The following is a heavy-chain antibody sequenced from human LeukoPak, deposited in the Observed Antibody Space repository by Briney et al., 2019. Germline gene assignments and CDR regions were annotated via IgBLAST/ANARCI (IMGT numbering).Heavy chain of an antibody. D-gene: IGHD2-15*01. CDR1: GGSISSYY. Sequence: SETLSLTCTVSGGSISSYYWSWIRQPPGKGLEWIGEINHSGSTNYNPSLKSRVTISVDTSKNQFSLKLSSVTAADTAVYYCARGYCSGGSCYPQPYYFDYWGQGTLVTVSS. J-gene: IGHJ4*02. V-gene: IGHV4-34*01. CDR3: ARGYCSGGSCYPQPYYFDY. CDR2: INHSGST.